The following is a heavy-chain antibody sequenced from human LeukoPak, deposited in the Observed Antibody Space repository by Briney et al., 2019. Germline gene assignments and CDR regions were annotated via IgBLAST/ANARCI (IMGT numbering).Heavy chain of an antibody. Sequence: PSETLSLTCTVSGNSISSYYWSWIRQPAGKGLEWIGRIYTSGSTNYNPSLKSRVTMSVDTSKNQFSLNLSSVTAADTAVYYCARDNYDFWSGYNGGNAFDIWGQGTMVTVSS. D-gene: IGHD3-3*01. V-gene: IGHV4-4*07. J-gene: IGHJ3*02. CDR2: IYTSGST. CDR3: ARDNYDFWSGYNGGNAFDI. CDR1: GNSISSYY.